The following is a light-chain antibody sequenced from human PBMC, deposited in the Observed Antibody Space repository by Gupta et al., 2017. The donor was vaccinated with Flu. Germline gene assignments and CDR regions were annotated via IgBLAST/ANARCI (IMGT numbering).Light chain of an antibody. J-gene: IGKJ3*01. CDR1: QSINSAY. V-gene: IGKV3-20*01. CDR3: QQYDSSPLT. CDR2: GTT. Sequence: GTLSLSPGERATLSCRASQSINSAYLAWYQQKPGQAPRLLIHGTTSRITGIPDRFSGSGSGTDFALTISRLEPEDFAVYFCQQYDSSPLTFGPGTRVEIK.